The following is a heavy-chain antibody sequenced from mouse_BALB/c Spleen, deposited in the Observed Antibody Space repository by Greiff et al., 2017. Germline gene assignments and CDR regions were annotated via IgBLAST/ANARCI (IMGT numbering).Heavy chain of an antibody. CDR3: ARSPYYDYDGVAY. J-gene: IGHJ3*01. V-gene: IGHV5-17*02. Sequence: EVKLMESGGGLVQPGGSRKLSCAASGFTFSSFGMHWVRQAPEKGLEWVAYISSGSSTIYYADTVKGRFTISRDNPKNTLFLQMTSLRSEDTAMYYCARSPYYDYDGVAYWGQGTLVTVSA. D-gene: IGHD2-4*01. CDR1: GFTFSSFG. CDR2: ISSGSSTI.